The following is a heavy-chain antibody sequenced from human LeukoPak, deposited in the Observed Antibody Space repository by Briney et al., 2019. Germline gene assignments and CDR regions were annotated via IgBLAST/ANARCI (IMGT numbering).Heavy chain of an antibody. V-gene: IGHV3-23*01. Sequence: PGGSLRLSCAASGFTFSSYAMSWVRQAPGKGLEWVSAISGSGGSTYYADSVKGRFTISRDNAKNSLYLQMNSLRAEDTAVYYCARDHNYADYWGQGTLVTVSS. CDR1: GFTFSSYA. CDR2: ISGSGGST. CDR3: ARDHNYADY. D-gene: IGHD5-18*01. J-gene: IGHJ4*02.